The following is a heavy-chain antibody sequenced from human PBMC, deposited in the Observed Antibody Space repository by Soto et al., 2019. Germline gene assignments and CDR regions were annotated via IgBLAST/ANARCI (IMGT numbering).Heavy chain of an antibody. D-gene: IGHD2-15*01. Sequence: TGGSLRLSXAASGFTFSSYGMHWVRQAPGKGLEWVAVIWYDGSNKYYADSVKGRFTISRDNSKNTLYLQMNSLRAEDTAVYYCAREDCSGGSCYYYYYYGMDVWGQGTTVTVSS. V-gene: IGHV3-33*01. CDR2: IWYDGSNK. J-gene: IGHJ6*02. CDR1: GFTFSSYG. CDR3: AREDCSGGSCYYYYYYGMDV.